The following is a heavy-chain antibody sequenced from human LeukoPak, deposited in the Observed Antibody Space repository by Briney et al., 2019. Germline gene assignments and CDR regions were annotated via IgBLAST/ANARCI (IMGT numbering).Heavy chain of an antibody. J-gene: IGHJ6*02. CDR2: ISYDGSNK. CDR3: ANAPAPYSNPYYYYGMDV. Sequence: PGRSLTLSCAASGFTFSSYGMHWVRQAPGKGLEWVAVISYDGSNKYYADSVKGRFTISRDNSKNTLYLQMNSLRAEDTAVYYCANAPAPYSNPYYYYGMDVWGQGTTVTVSS. V-gene: IGHV3-30*18. CDR1: GFTFSSYG. D-gene: IGHD4-4*01.